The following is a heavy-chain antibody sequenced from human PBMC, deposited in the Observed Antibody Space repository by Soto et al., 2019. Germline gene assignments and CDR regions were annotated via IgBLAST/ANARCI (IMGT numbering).Heavy chain of an antibody. CDR1: GGTLGSQG. CDR3: ARGAMANFDY. J-gene: IGHJ4*02. Sequence: SVKVSCKASGGTLGSQGIAWVRQAPGQGLEWMGGFIAMLGTPTYAKKVQGRATISADESLTSSYLELRSLRSEDTGVYFCARGAMANFDYWGQGTVVTVSS. CDR2: FIAMLGTP. D-gene: IGHD5-18*01. V-gene: IGHV1-69*13.